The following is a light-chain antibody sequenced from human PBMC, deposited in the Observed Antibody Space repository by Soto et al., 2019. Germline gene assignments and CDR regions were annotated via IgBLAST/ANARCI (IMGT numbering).Light chain of an antibody. V-gene: IGKV3-15*01. CDR3: QQYKNWPPWT. CDR2: GAS. Sequence: EIVMTQSPATLSVSPGERATLSCRASQSVSSNLAWYQQKPGQAPRLLIYGASTRATGIPARFSGSGSGTEFTLTISSLQSEYFAVYYCQQYKNWPPWTFGPGTKVDI. J-gene: IGKJ1*01. CDR1: QSVSSN.